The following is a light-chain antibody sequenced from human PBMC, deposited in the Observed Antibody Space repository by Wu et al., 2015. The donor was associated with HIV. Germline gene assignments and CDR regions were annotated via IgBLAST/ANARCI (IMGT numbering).Light chain of an antibody. CDR2: AAS. CDR1: QGINNY. Sequence: DIQMTQSPSAMSASVGDRVTITCRASQGINNYLVWFQQKPGKVPERLIYAASSLQSGVPSRFSGSGSGTEFTLTIDSLEPEDSAVYLCQQRGNWLSFGGGTKVEL. J-gene: IGKJ4*01. V-gene: IGKV1-17*03. CDR3: QQRGNWLS.